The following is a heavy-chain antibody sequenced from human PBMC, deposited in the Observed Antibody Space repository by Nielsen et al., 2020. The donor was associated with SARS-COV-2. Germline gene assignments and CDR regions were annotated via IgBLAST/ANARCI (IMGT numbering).Heavy chain of an antibody. CDR2: ISSSSSTI. V-gene: IGHV3-48*01. D-gene: IGHD2-2*01. Sequence: VRQAPGKGLEWVSYISSSSSTIYYADSVKGRFTISRDNAKNSLYLQMNSLRAEDTAVYYCARAGLGDIVVVPAAKGGVSGFDYWGQGTLVTVSS. J-gene: IGHJ4*02. CDR3: ARAGLGDIVVVPAAKGGVSGFDY.